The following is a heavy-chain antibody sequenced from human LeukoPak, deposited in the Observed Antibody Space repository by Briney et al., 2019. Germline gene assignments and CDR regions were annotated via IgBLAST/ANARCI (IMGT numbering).Heavy chain of an antibody. V-gene: IGHV4-59*01. CDR1: GGSISSYY. CDR3: ARDPDIAAAGYFDY. D-gene: IGHD6-13*01. J-gene: IGHJ4*02. CDR2: ISDIGST. Sequence: SETLSLTCTVSGGSISSYYWSWIRQPPGKGLEWIAYISDIGSTNYNPSLKSRVTISVDTSKNQFSLKLSSVTAADTAVYYCARDPDIAAAGYFDYWGQGTLVTVSS.